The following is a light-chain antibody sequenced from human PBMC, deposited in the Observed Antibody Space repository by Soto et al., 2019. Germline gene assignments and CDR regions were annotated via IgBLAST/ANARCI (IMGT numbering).Light chain of an antibody. CDR2: DAS. J-gene: IGKJ2*01. CDR1: QSVRMY. CDR3: QQRSNWPRT. Sequence: EIVLTQSPATLSLSPGERATLSCRASQSVRMYLGWDQQKPGQPPRLLIYDASNRATGVPARFSGSGSGTDFTLTISSLEPEDFAVYYCQQRSNWPRTFGQGNKLEIK. V-gene: IGKV3-11*01.